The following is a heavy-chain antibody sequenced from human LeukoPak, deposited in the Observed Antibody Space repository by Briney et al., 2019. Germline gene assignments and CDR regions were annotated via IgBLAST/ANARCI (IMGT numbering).Heavy chain of an antibody. J-gene: IGHJ4*02. V-gene: IGHV3-21*01. Sequence: GGSLRLSCAASGFTFSSYAMNWVRQAPGKGLEWVSSISGDGTYIYYADSAKGRFTISRDNAKKSLYLQMISLGAEDTSVYFCARYETRNYCSGDSCYDYWGQGTLVTVSS. CDR2: ISGDGTYI. CDR1: GFTFSSYA. D-gene: IGHD2-15*01. CDR3: ARYETRNYCSGDSCYDY.